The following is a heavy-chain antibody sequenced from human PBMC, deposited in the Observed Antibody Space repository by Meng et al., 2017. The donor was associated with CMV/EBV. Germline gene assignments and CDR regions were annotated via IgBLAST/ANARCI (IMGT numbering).Heavy chain of an antibody. CDR3: ARAWSRAIFGVASASFDY. Sequence: SETLSLTCTVSGGSISSSSYYWGWIRQPPGKGLEWIGSIYYSGSTYSNPSLKSRVTISVDTSKNQFSLKLSSVTAADTAVYYCARAWSRAIFGVASASFDYWGQGTLVTVSS. V-gene: IGHV4-39*07. CDR1: GGSISSSSYY. D-gene: IGHD3-3*01. J-gene: IGHJ4*02. CDR2: IYYSGST.